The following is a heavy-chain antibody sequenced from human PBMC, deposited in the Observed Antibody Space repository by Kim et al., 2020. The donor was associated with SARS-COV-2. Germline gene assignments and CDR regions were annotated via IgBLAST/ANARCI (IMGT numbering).Heavy chain of an antibody. CDR1: GGSISSYY. CDR2: IHYSGST. D-gene: IGHD3-22*01. CDR3: ERVLNSGYSDY. V-gene: IGHV4-59*01. J-gene: IGHJ4*02. Sequence: SETLSLTCSVSGGSISSYYWTWIRLPPGKGLEWIGYIHYSGSTKYNPSLKNRITISVDTSRNEFSLKMSSVIAADTAIYYCERVLNSGYSDYWGQGILVTVSS.